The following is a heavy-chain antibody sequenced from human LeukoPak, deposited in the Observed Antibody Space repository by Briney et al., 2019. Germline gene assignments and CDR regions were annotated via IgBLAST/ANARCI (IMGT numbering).Heavy chain of an antibody. Sequence: GGSLRLSCAASGFTFSTYGMNWVREAPGKGLERVSTISTNSAITYYTDSLKGRFTISRDNSKDTLFMQMNSMRAEDTAVYYCAKGQSTIATRSFDSWGQGTLVTVSS. CDR1: GFTFSTYG. CDR2: ISTNSAIT. D-gene: IGHD6-6*01. J-gene: IGHJ4*02. CDR3: AKGQSTIATRSFDS. V-gene: IGHV3-23*01.